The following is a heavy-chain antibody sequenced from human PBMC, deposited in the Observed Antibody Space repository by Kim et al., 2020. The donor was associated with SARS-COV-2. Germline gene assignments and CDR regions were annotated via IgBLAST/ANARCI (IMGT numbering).Heavy chain of an antibody. CDR2: IYYTGDT. Sequence: SETLSLTCTVSGGSVSRSNYYWGWIRQPPGKGLEWIGNIYYTGDTYYNPSLKSRVTISVDTSKNHFSLKLSSLTAADTAVYYCARLEYSSSSRLFDPWGQGTLVTVSS. CDR3: ARLEYSSSSRLFDP. D-gene: IGHD6-6*01. CDR1: GGSVSRSNYY. J-gene: IGHJ5*02. V-gene: IGHV4-39*02.